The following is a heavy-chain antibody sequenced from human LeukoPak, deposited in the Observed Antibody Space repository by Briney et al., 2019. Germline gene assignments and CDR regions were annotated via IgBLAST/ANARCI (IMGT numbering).Heavy chain of an antibody. CDR3: SRDPTSMVTMGDY. CDR1: GLTVSTNY. Sequence: GGSLRLSCAASGLTVSTNYFSWVRLAPWKGLEWVSVIYADGRTFYADSVKGRFTNSRDESKNTLSLQMNRLRAEDTAVYYCSRDPTSMVTMGDYWGQGTLVTVSS. CDR2: IYADGRT. D-gene: IGHD5-18*01. V-gene: IGHV3-53*01. J-gene: IGHJ4*02.